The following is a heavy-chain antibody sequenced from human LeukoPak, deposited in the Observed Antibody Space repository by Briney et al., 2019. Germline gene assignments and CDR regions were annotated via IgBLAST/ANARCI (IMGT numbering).Heavy chain of an antibody. CDR3: AAKGNGYTGIYVFAH. CDR2: LYASGTT. D-gene: IGHD1-26*01. V-gene: IGHV3-66*01. CDR1: GFGVSVNY. Sequence: GGSLRLSCAASGFGVSVNYMSWVRQAPGKGLEWVSVLYASGTTKYADSVKGRFTITRDTSDNTLNLQMNGLGAEDSAVYYCAAKGNGYTGIYVFAHWGQGTLVTVSP. J-gene: IGHJ4*02.